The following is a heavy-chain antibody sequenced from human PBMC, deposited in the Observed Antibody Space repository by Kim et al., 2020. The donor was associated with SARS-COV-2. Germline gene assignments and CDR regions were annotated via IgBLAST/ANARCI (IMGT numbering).Heavy chain of an antibody. J-gene: IGHJ4*02. Sequence: GGSLRLSCAASGFTFSSYSMNWVRQAPGKGLEWVSSISSSSYIYYADSVKGRFTISRDNAKNSLYLQMNSLRAEDTAVYYCARDGYSSGWHDYWGQGTLVTVSA. CDR2: ISSSSYI. CDR1: GFTFSSYS. V-gene: IGHV3-21*01. D-gene: IGHD6-19*01. CDR3: ARDGYSSGWHDY.